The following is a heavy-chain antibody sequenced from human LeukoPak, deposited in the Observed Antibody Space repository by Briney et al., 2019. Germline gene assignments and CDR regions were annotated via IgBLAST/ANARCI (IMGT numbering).Heavy chain of an antibody. CDR1: GYTFTSYG. CDR2: INVYSGDT. J-gene: IGHJ4*02. V-gene: IGHV1-18*01. Sequence: ASVRVSCKTSGYTFTSYGISWVRQAPGQGLEWLGWINVYSGDTKYAQKVQGRVTMTTHTPTSTAYLELRSLRSDDTAMYYCVRVRISVDYWGQGTLVSVSS. CDR3: VRVRISVDY. D-gene: IGHD2/OR15-2a*01.